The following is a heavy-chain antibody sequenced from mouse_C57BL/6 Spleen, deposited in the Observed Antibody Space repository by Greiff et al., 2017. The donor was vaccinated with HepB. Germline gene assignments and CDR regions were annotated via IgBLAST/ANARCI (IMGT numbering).Heavy chain of an antibody. J-gene: IGHJ4*01. Sequence: VKLMESGPGLVAPSQSLSITCTVSGFSLTSYGVHWVRQPPGKGLEWLVVIWSDGSTTYNSALKSRLSISKDNSKSQVFLKMNSLQTDDTAMYYCARHYYGSSYEAMDYWGQGTSVTVSS. V-gene: IGHV2-6-1*01. D-gene: IGHD1-1*01. CDR1: GFSLTSYG. CDR3: ARHYYGSSYEAMDY. CDR2: IWSDGST.